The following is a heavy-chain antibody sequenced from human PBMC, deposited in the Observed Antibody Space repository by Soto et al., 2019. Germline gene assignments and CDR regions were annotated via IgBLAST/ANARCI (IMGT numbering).Heavy chain of an antibody. CDR3: AKGVDCSGGSCYPSDYYFDY. J-gene: IGHJ4*02. CDR1: GFTFSSYG. CDR2: ISYDGSNK. V-gene: IGHV3-30*18. D-gene: IGHD2-15*01. Sequence: GGSLRLSCAASGFTFSSYGMHWVRQAPGKGLEWVAVISYDGSNKYYADSVKGRFTISRDNSKNTLYLQMNSLRAEDTAVYYCAKGVDCSGGSCYPSDYYFDYWGQGTLVTVSS.